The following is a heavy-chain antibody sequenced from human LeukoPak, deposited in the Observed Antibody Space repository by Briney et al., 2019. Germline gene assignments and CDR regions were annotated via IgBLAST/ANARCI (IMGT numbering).Heavy chain of an antibody. Sequence: ASETLSLTCIVSGGSINNHYWTWIRQTPGKGLEWIGRIYTSGSTNYNPSLKSRVTISVDTSKIQFSLKLSSVTAADTAVYYCARLAGAAAGICGRGGPPQRCGNWYFDLWGRGTLVTVSS. D-gene: IGHD6-13*01. J-gene: IGHJ2*01. V-gene: IGHV4-4*07. CDR1: GGSINNHY. CDR2: IYTSGST. CDR3: ARLAGAAAGICGRGGPPQRCGNWYFDL.